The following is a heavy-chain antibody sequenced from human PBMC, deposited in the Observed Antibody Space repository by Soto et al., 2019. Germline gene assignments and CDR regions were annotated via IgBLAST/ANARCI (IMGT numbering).Heavy chain of an antibody. V-gene: IGHV3-30*18. CDR2: ISYDGSNK. Sequence: QVQLVESGGGVVQPGRSLRLSCAASGFTFSSYGMHWVRQAPGTGLEWVAVISYDGSNKYYADSVKGRFTISRDNSKNALYLQMNSLRAEDTAVYYCAKTPNLGYCDYWGQGTLVTVSA. J-gene: IGHJ4*02. CDR3: AKTPNLGYCDY. CDR1: GFTFSSYG.